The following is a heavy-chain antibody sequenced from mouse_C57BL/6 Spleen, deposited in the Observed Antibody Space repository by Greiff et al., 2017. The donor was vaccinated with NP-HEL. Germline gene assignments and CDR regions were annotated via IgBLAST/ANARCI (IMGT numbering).Heavy chain of an antibody. Sequence: VQLQQSGAELVRPGTSVKMSCKASGYTFTNYWIGWAKQRPGHGLEWIGDIYPGGGYTNYNEKFKGKATLTADKSSSTAYMQFSSLTSEDSAIYYCERDAGFSWFAYWGQGTLVTVSA. CDR3: ERDAGFSWFAY. CDR2: IYPGGGYT. CDR1: GYTFTNYW. J-gene: IGHJ3*01. V-gene: IGHV1-63*01.